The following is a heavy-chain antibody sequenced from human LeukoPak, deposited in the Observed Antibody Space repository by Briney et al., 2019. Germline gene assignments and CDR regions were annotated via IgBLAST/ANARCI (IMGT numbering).Heavy chain of an antibody. CDR3: ARDSYNWNVDAFDP. V-gene: IGHV4-59*12. CDR2: TYYSGST. Sequence: SETLSLTCTVSGGSISSYYWSWIRRPPGKGLEWIGYTYYSGSTNYNPSLKSRVTISVDTSKNHFFLKLTSVTAADTAIYYCARDSYNWNVDAFDPWGQGTLVTVSS. J-gene: IGHJ5*02. D-gene: IGHD1-20*01. CDR1: GGSISSYY.